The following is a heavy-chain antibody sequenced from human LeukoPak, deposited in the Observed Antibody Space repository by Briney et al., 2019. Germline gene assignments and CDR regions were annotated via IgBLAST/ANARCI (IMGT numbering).Heavy chain of an antibody. Sequence: PGRSLRLSCAASGFTFSSYAMHWVRQAPGKGLEWVAVISYDGSNKYYADSVKGRFTISRDNSKNTLYLQMNSLRAEDTAVYYCARWCPRGGRAAAAYYYYYYMDVWGEGTTVTVSS. J-gene: IGHJ6*03. CDR2: ISYDGSNK. CDR3: ARWCPRGGRAAAAYYYYYYMDV. D-gene: IGHD6-13*01. CDR1: GFTFSSYA. V-gene: IGHV3-30-3*01.